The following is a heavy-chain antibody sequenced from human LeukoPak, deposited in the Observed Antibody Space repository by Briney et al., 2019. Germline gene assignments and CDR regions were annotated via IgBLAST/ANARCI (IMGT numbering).Heavy chain of an antibody. V-gene: IGHV3-33*01. D-gene: IGHD3-22*01. J-gene: IGHJ4*02. CDR3: ARGPYYYDSSGHMSSIDY. Sequence: GGSLRLSCAASGFTFSSYGMHWVRQAPGKGLEWVAVIWYDGSNKYYADSVKGRFTISRDNSKNTLYLQMNSLRAEDTAVYYCARGPYYYDSSGHMSSIDYWGQGTLVTVSS. CDR2: IWYDGSNK. CDR1: GFTFSSYG.